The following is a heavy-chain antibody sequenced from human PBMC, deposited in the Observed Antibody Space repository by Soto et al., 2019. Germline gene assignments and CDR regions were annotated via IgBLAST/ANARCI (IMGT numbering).Heavy chain of an antibody. CDR1: GYSFTNYG. CDR3: ARVPDY. CDR2: ISPYNGKT. V-gene: IGHV1-18*01. J-gene: IGHJ4*02. Sequence: QVQLVQSGAEVKNPGASVKVSCKASGYSFTNYGISWVRQAPGQGLEWMGWISPYNGKTKYAQKVQGRVTMTTDTSTSTAYMELSCSLSDDTIVYYFARVPDYWGQGTLVTVSS.